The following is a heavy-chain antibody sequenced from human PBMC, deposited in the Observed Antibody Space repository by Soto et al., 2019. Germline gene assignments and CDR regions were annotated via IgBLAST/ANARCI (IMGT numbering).Heavy chain of an antibody. CDR1: GFTFSSYW. CDR3: ARGLRWGVFDY. J-gene: IGHJ4*02. CDR2: LNRDGSST. V-gene: IGHV3-74*01. D-gene: IGHD4-17*01. Sequence: GGSLRLSCAASGFTFSSYWMHWVRQAPGKGLVWVSHLNRDGSSTSYADSVNGRFTISRDNARNTLFLQMNSLRAEDTAVYYGARGLRWGVFDYWGQGTLVTVSS.